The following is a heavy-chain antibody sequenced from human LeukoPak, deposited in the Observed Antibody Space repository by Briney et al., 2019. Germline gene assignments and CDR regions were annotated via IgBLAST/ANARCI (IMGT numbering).Heavy chain of an antibody. Sequence: GGSLRLSCAASGFTFSSYSMNWVRQAPGKGLEWVAVISYDGSNKYYADSVKGRFTISRDNSKNTLYLQMNSLRAEDTAVYYCAKERCSGGSCYYYWGQGTLVTVSS. CDR2: ISYDGSNK. D-gene: IGHD2-15*01. CDR1: GFTFSSYS. V-gene: IGHV3-30*18. J-gene: IGHJ4*02. CDR3: AKERCSGGSCYYY.